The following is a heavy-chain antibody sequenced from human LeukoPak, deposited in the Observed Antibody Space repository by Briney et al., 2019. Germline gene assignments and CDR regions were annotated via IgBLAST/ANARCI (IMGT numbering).Heavy chain of an antibody. CDR2: IYIDGTGM. CDR3: VMLTTGNAFDI. CDR1: GFTFSSYW. D-gene: IGHD1-1*01. V-gene: IGHV3-74*01. Sequence: GGSLRLSCTASGFTFSSYWMLWVRQAPGKGLVWVSRIYIDGTGMDYADSVKGRFSISRDNANNTLYLQMNRLRAEDTAMYYCVMLTTGNAFDIWGQGTMVTVSS. J-gene: IGHJ3*02.